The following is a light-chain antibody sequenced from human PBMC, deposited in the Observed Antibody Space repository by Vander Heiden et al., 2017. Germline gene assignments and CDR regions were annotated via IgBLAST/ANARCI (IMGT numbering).Light chain of an antibody. CDR2: DVT. Sequence: QSALTQPSSESGSPGQPITISCTGTISDMGAYNYVSLYQHEPGKAPKLMIYDVTNRPAGVSDCFSGYKSGDVASLTISGLQAEDEAHYYCSSYTRSYSVVFGGGTKLTVL. J-gene: IGLJ2*01. CDR1: ISDMGAYNY. CDR3: SSYTRSYSVV. V-gene: IGLV2-14*03.